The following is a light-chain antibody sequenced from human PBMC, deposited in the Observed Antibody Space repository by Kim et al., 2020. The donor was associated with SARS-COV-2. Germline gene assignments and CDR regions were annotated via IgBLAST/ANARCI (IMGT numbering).Light chain of an antibody. Sequence: DILMTQSPSSLSASIGDSVTITCRASQSISNHLNWYQQKPGKAPKLLIYAASTLQSGVPSRFSGSGSETDFALTISSLQPEDFATYYCQQSFSSPPMYTFGPGTQLEIK. CDR1: QSISNH. CDR3: QQSFSSPPMYT. J-gene: IGKJ2*01. V-gene: IGKV1-39*01. CDR2: AAS.